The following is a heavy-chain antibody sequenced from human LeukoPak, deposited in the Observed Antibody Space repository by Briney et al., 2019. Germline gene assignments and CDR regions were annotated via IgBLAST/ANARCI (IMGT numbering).Heavy chain of an antibody. CDR1: GYSISSGYY. V-gene: IGHV4-38-2*01. D-gene: IGHD2-2*01. CDR2: IYHSRST. J-gene: IGHJ6*03. CDR3: ARHVVPAAQSSYMDV. Sequence: SETLSLTCAVSGYSISSGYYWDWIPQPPGKGLERIWLIYHSRSTYNNTSLKSRVIISVDTSKNQFSLKLNSVTAADMSQYYCARHVVPAAQSSYMDVCGKGNTVTVTS.